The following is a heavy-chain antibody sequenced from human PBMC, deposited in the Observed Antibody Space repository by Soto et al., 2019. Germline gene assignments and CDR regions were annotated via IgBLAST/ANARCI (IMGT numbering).Heavy chain of an antibody. J-gene: IGHJ6*02. CDR3: ARRPNRVRGAIYYYGMDV. D-gene: IGHD3-10*01. V-gene: IGHV3-23*01. CDR1: GFTFSNFA. Sequence: EVQLLESGGGLVQPGGSLRLSCAASGFTFSNFAMSWVRQAPGKGLEWVSTISGSGGSTYYADSVKGRFTISRDNSKKTLYLQMNSLRAEDTAVYYCARRPNRVRGAIYYYGMDVWGQGTTVTVSS. CDR2: ISGSGGST.